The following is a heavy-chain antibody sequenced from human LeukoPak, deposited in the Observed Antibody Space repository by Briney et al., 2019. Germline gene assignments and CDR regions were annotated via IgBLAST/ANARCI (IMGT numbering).Heavy chain of an antibody. D-gene: IGHD3-16*01. V-gene: IGHV4-59*08. CDR1: GGSINNYY. J-gene: IGHJ4*02. Sequence: ASETLSVSCTVSGGSINNYYWSWIRQPPGKGLEWVGHIYYSGSSNSGSTNYNPSLKSRLTISADTSKKQFALKLSSVTAADTAVYYCALTAMGGGDYWGQGTLVTVSS. CDR2: IYYSGSSNSGST. CDR3: ALTAMGGGDY.